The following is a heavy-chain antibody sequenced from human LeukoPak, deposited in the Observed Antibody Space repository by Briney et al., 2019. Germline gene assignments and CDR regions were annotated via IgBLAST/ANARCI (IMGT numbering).Heavy chain of an antibody. CDR3: AKVSGYSYGYTGY. D-gene: IGHD5-18*01. J-gene: IGHJ4*02. Sequence: PGGCLRLSCAASGFTFTSYAMSGVRQAPGRGLGWVSVISGSGGSTYYADSVKGRFTITRDNSRNTLYLQMNSPRAEDTAVYYCAKVSGYSYGYTGYWGQGTLVTVSS. CDR1: GFTFTSYA. V-gene: IGHV3-23*01. CDR2: ISGSGGST.